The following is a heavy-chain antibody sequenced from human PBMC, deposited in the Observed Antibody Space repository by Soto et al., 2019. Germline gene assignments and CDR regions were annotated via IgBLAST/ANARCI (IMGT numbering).Heavy chain of an antibody. V-gene: IGHV1-3*01. J-gene: IGHJ4*02. CDR3: ARDRGGRLGQIAEAPLYYFDY. Sequence: ASVKVSCKTSGYTFISYPMHWVRQAPGQGPEWMGWINPGNGDTGFSQRFLGRVTLTTDTSATTAYMEVNSLTSEDTAVYYCARDRGGRLGQIAEAPLYYFDYWGQGSLVTVSS. D-gene: IGHD3-16*01. CDR1: GYTFISYP. CDR2: INPGNGDT.